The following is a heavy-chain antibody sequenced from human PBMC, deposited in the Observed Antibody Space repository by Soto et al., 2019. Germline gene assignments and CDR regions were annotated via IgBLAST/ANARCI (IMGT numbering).Heavy chain of an antibody. CDR2: IYDRGST. CDR1: GGSIGSSSYY. V-gene: IGHV4-39*01. CDR3: ARHGYTSGRTYFDY. Sequence: QLQLQESGPGLVKPSEILSLTCTVSGGSIGSSSYYWGWIRQPPGKGLEWIGSIYDRGSTYSNPSLKSRLTTSLDTSKNQFSLKLTSVTAADTAVYYCARHGYTSGRTYFDYWGQGTLVTVSS. D-gene: IGHD6-19*01. J-gene: IGHJ4*02.